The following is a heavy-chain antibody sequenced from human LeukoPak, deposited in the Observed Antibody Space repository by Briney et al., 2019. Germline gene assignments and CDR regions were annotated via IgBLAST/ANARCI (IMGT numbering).Heavy chain of an antibody. Sequence: SETLSLTCTVSGGSISSSSYYWGWIRQPPGKGLEWIGSIYYSGSTYYNPSLKSRVTISVDTSKNQFSLKLSSVTAADTAVYYCARHLYSSSWCGAFDIWDQGTMVTVSS. V-gene: IGHV4-39*01. D-gene: IGHD6-13*01. CDR1: GGSISSSSYY. J-gene: IGHJ3*02. CDR2: IYYSGST. CDR3: ARHLYSSSWCGAFDI.